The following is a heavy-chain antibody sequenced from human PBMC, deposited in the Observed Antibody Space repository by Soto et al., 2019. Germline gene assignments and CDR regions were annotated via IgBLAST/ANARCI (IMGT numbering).Heavy chain of an antibody. Sequence: PSETLSLTCTVSGASMTNSSWHWIRQPPGKGLEWVGYVSYSGNTRHNPSLKNRVTISVDSSKNRFYLKLTSVTAADTALYYCARDRTSFGLHVRGQGTKVTVSS. CDR3: ARDRTSFGLHV. D-gene: IGHD2-21*01. CDR2: VSYSGNT. CDR1: GASMTNSS. J-gene: IGHJ6*02. V-gene: IGHV4-59*01.